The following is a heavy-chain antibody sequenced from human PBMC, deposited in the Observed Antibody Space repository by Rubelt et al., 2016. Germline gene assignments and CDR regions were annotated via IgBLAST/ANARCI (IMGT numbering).Heavy chain of an antibody. CDR2: IYYSGST. J-gene: IGHJ3*02. CDR3: ARYCSSTSCSTGPGAFDI. CDR1: GGSISSYY. Sequence: VQLQESGPGLVKPSETLSLTCTVSGGSISSYYWSWIRQPPGKGLEWIGYIYYSGSTNYNPSLKSRVTISVETSKNQFSLKLSSVTAADTAVYYCARYCSSTSCSTGPGAFDIWGQGTMVTVSS. D-gene: IGHD2-2*01. V-gene: IGHV4-59*01.